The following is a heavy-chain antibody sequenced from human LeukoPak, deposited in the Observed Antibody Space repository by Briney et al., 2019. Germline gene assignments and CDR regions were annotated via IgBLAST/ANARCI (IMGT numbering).Heavy chain of an antibody. Sequence: KPSETLSLTCAVYGGSFSGYYWSWIRQPPGKGLEWIGEINHSGSTNYNPSLKSRVTISVDTSKNQFSLKLSSVTAADTAVYYCARGGYQLLWGLYYWGQGTLVTVSS. CDR2: INHSGST. J-gene: IGHJ4*02. CDR1: GGSFSGYY. CDR3: ARGGYQLLWGLYY. V-gene: IGHV4-34*01. D-gene: IGHD2-2*01.